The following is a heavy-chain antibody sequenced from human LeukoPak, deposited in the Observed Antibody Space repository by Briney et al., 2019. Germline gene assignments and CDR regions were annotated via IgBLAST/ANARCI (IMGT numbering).Heavy chain of an antibody. CDR1: GFTFSTYG. D-gene: IGHD2-2*01. CDR2: ISYDGSNK. V-gene: IGHV3-30*18. CDR3: AKDSKGCSSTSCYWKEYYYYGMDV. Sequence: PGRSLRLSCAVSGFTFSTYGMHWVRQAPGKGLEWVAVISYDGSNKNYADSVKGRFTISRDNSKNTLYLQMNSLRAEGTAVYYCAKDSKGCSSTSCYWKEYYYYGMDVWGQGTTVTVSS. J-gene: IGHJ6*02.